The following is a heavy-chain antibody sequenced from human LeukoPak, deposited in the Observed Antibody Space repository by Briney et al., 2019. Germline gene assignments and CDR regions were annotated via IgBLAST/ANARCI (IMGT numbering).Heavy chain of an antibody. CDR1: GYMSTNYA. J-gene: IGHJ6*02. Sequence: ASVKVSCKASGYMSTNYAVQWVRQASGQRLEWLGWINPGNGDTRYSQKFQGRVTITGDTPATTVYMELNSLTAEDTAVYYCSRDRWHCRVNCDSVYYYSLDVWGQGTTVAVSS. CDR2: INPGNGDT. CDR3: SRDRWHCRVNCDSVYYYSLDV. D-gene: IGHD1-1*01. V-gene: IGHV1-3*01.